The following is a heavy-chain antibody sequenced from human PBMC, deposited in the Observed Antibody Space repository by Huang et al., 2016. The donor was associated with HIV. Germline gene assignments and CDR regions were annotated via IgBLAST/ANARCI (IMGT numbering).Heavy chain of an antibody. Sequence: QVQPQQWGAGLLKPSETLSLTCAVYGGSFSDYYWSWIRQSPEKGLEWIGEINHSESTNFHPSLKSRVTLSVDTSKNQFSLKLTSVTAADTAVYYCARARQGDQLEQSNYFDFWGQGTLVTVSS. CDR3: ARARQGDQLEQSNYFDF. J-gene: IGHJ4*02. CDR1: GGSFSDYY. V-gene: IGHV4-34*02. D-gene: IGHD1-1*01. CDR2: INHSEST.